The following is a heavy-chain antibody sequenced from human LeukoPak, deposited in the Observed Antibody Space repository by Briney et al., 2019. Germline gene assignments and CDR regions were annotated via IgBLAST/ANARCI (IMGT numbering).Heavy chain of an antibody. CDR1: GVSISTIGYY. CDR2: IYYSGIT. Sequence: SETLSLTCTVSGVSISTIGYYWGWIRQPPGKGLEWIGSIYYSGITYYNPSLKSRVTISIDTSNNQFSLTLSSVTAADTAFYYCARDPKSAVAADWFDPWGQGTLVTVSS. V-gene: IGHV4-39*07. J-gene: IGHJ5*01. CDR3: ARDPKSAVAADWFDP. D-gene: IGHD6-19*01.